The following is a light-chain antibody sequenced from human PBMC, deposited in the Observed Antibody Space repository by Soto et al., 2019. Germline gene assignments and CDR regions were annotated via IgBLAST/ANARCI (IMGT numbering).Light chain of an antibody. CDR1: QGISNY. V-gene: IGKV1-27*01. J-gene: IGKJ4*01. CDR3: QKYNSAPLT. Sequence: DIQMTQSPSSLSPSLGDRVTLTWRASQGISNYLAWYQQKPGKVPKLLIYAASTLQSGVPSRFSGSGSGTDFTLTISSLKPEDVATYYCQKYNSAPLTFGGGTKVDIK. CDR2: AAS.